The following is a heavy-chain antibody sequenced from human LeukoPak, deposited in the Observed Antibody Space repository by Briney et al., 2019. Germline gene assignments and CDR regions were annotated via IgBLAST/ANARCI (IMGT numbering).Heavy chain of an antibody. Sequence: SETLSLTCTVSGGSISSYYWSWIRQPPGKGLEWIGYIYYSGSTSYNPSLKSRVTISVDTSKNQFSLKLSSVTAADTAVYYCARVHIWSGYYGAFDYWGQGTLVTVSS. CDR1: GGSISSYY. CDR2: IYYSGST. J-gene: IGHJ4*02. V-gene: IGHV4-59*01. CDR3: ARVHIWSGYYGAFDY. D-gene: IGHD3-3*01.